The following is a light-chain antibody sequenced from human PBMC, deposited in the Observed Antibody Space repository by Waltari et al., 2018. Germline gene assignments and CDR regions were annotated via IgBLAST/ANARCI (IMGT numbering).Light chain of an antibody. CDR3: QQYYSLPWA. Sequence: DIVMTQSPDSLAVSLGERATINCKSSQSILYSSNNKNYLAWYQQKPGQPPKLLIYWASNRESGVPDRFSGSRSGTDFTLTISSLQAEDVAVYYCQQYYSLPWAFGQGTKVEIK. CDR2: WAS. V-gene: IGKV4-1*01. CDR1: QSILYSSNNKNY. J-gene: IGKJ1*01.